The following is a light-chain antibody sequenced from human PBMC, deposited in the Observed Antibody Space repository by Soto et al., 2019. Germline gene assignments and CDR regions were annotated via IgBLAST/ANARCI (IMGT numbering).Light chain of an antibody. CDR2: EVS. CDR1: SSDVGGYNY. J-gene: IGLJ1*01. CDR3: SSYTSSVYV. V-gene: IGLV2-14*01. Sequence: QSVLTQPASVSGSPGQTITLSCTGTSSDVGGYNYVSWYQQHPGKAPKLMIYEVSKRPSEVFNRFSGSKSGNTASLTISGLQAEDEADYYCSSYTSSVYVFGTGTKVTVL.